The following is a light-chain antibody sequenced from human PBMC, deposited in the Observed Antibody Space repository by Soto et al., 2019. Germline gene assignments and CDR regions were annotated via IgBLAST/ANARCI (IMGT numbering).Light chain of an antibody. J-gene: IGLJ1*01. V-gene: IGLV1-40*01. CDR3: QSYDSSLSEYV. CDR1: DSNTGAGYG. Sequence: QSVLTQPPSVSGAPGQRVTISCTGGDSNTGAGYGVHWYQQFPGTAPKLLIHGNSNRPSGVPDRFSGSKSGASASLAITGLQAEDEADYFSQSYDSSLSEYVFGTGTKLTVL. CDR2: GNS.